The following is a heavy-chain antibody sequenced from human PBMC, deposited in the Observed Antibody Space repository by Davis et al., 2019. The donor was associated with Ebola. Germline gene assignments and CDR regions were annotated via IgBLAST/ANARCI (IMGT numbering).Heavy chain of an antibody. Sequence: SETLSLTCTVSGGSISSYCWSWIRQPPGKGLEWIGYIYYSGSTNYNPSLKSRVTISVDTSKNQFSLKLSSVTAADTAVYYCARIPYSSSGLDYWGQGTLVTVSS. CDR2: IYYSGST. CDR1: GGSISSYC. J-gene: IGHJ4*02. V-gene: IGHV4-59*01. CDR3: ARIPYSSSGLDY. D-gene: IGHD6-13*01.